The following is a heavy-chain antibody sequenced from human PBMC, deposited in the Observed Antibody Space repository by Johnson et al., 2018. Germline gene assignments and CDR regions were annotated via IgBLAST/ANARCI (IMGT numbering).Heavy chain of an antibody. CDR3: AKDDSSGYSGLTFGAFDI. D-gene: IGHD3-22*01. Sequence: VQLVQSGGGLVQPGGSLRLSCAASGFTFSSYAMSWVRQAPGKGLEWVSAISGSAGSTYYADSVKGRITISRDNSKNTLDLKMNSRSAEDTAVYYCAKDDSSGYSGLTFGAFDIWGQGTMVTVSS. V-gene: IGHV3-23*04. CDR1: GFTFSSYA. J-gene: IGHJ3*02. CDR2: ISGSAGST.